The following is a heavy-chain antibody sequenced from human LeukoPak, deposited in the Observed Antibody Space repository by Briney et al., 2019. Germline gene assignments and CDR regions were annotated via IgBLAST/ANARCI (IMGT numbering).Heavy chain of an antibody. V-gene: IGHV4-39*01. CDR1: GGSISSSSYY. Sequence: SETLSLTCTVSGGSISSSSYYWGWIRQPPGKGLEWIGSIYYSGSTYYNPSLNSRVTISVDTSKNQFSLKLSSVTAADTAVYYCARHLAEYFQHWGQGTLVTVSS. CDR3: ARHLAEYFQH. J-gene: IGHJ1*01. CDR2: IYYSGST.